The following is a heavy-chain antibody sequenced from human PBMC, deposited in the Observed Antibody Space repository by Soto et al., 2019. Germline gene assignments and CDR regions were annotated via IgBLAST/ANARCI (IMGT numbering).Heavy chain of an antibody. CDR1: GGSMSTIAYY. CDR3: ARNPFDI. V-gene: IGHV4-39*01. CDR2: IHYSGST. J-gene: IGHJ3*02. Sequence: QLQLQESGPGLVKPSETLSLTCTVSGGSMSTIAYYWGWIRQPPGEGLEWIGSIHYSGSTFYNPSLKSRVTILKDTSKNQFSLMLSSVTAADTAVYYCARNPFDIWGRGTLVTVSS.